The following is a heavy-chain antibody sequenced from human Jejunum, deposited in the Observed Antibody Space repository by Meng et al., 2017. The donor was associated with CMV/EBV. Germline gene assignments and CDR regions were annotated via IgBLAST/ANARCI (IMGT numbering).Heavy chain of an antibody. CDR2: VDSRGTP. CDR1: VASISGYY. Sequence: VASISGYYWPWIRQPPGKGLGWIGCVDSRGTPKYTPSLKGRVTISVDTSKSQFSLELRSVIATDTAVFYCARGWGTTSPWDYWGQGTLVTVSS. J-gene: IGHJ4*02. D-gene: IGHD3-16*01. V-gene: IGHV4-59*01. CDR3: ARGWGTTSPWDY.